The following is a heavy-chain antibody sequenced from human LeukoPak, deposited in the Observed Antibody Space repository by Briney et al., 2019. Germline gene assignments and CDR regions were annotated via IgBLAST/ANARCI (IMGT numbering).Heavy chain of an antibody. V-gene: IGHV3-66*01. CDR2: IYGSTSA. J-gene: IGHJ4*02. CDR1: GFTVSSNY. Sequence: PGGSLRLSCAASGFTVSSNYINWGRQAPGKGLEWVSLIYGSTSAGYADSVKGRFTISRDTSMNTVYLQMNSLRAEDTAVYYCARLNFGDDYWGQGTLVTVSS. CDR3: ARLNFGDDY. D-gene: IGHD4-17*01.